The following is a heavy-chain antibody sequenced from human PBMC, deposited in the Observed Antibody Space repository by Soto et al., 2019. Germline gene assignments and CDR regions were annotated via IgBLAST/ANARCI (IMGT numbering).Heavy chain of an antibody. V-gene: IGHV3-23*01. Sequence: GGPLRLSCASTGFTLSPPAVNWHRQAPGTGQEWGSGMWDSGDRTYDGDTVKGRFTISRHRPKTTVSLQMAGRRAEDTAVYYWAKDRCISVKAGDAFDVWGQGTKVTFSS. CDR2: MWDSGDRT. CDR1: GFTLSPPA. CDR3: AKDRCISVKAGDAFDV. J-gene: IGHJ3*01. D-gene: IGHD3-16*02.